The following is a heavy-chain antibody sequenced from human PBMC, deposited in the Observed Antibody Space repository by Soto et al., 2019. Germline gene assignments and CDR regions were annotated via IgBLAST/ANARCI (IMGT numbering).Heavy chain of an antibody. CDR1: GGSFSGYY. CDR2: INHSGST. V-gene: IGHV4-34*01. CDR3: ARSGSNYGIDY. D-gene: IGHD4-4*01. J-gene: IGHJ4*02. Sequence: QVQLQQWGAGLLKPSETLSLTCAVYGGSFSGYYWSWIRRPPGKGLEWIGEINHSGSTNYNPSLKSRVTISVDTSKNQFSLKLSSVTAADTAVYYCARSGSNYGIDYWGQGTLVTVSS.